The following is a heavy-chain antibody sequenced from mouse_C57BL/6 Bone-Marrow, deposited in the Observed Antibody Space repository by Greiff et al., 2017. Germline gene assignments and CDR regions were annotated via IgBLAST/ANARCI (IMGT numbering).Heavy chain of an antibody. CDR1: GFSLTSYG. CDR2: IWRGGST. J-gene: IGHJ1*03. CDR3: AKSYYGSSYLYWYFDV. V-gene: IGHV2-5*01. Sequence: QVQLQQSGPGLVQPSQSLSITCTVSGFSLTSYGVHWVRQSPGKGLEWLGVIWRGGSTDYNAAFMSRLSITKDNSKSQVFFKMNSLQADDTAIYYCAKSYYGSSYLYWYFDVWGTGTTVTVSS. D-gene: IGHD1-1*01.